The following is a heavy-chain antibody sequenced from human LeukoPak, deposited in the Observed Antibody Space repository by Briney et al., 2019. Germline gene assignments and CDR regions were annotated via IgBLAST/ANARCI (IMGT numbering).Heavy chain of an antibody. CDR1: GFTFSSYG. J-gene: IGHJ6*03. V-gene: IGHV3-30*02. CDR2: IRYDGSNK. D-gene: IGHD4-11*01. Sequence: GGSLRLSCAASGFTFSSYGMHWVRQAPGKGLEWVAFIRYDGSNKYYADSVKGRFTISRDNSKNTLYLQMNSLRAEDTAVYYCAKDDYSNYVARYYYYYYMDVWGKGTTVTIS. CDR3: AKDDYSNYVARYYYYYYMDV.